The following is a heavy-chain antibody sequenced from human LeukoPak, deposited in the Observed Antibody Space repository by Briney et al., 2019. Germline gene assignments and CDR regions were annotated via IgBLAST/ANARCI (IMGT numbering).Heavy chain of an antibody. CDR2: IGGGGGST. Sequence: PGGSLRLSCAASGFTFTNYAMSWVRQAPGKGLEWVSAIGGGGGSTYYADSVQGRFTISRDNAKNTVYLEMNSLRAEDTAIYYCAKDHLRFLEWFALPVFDYWGQGTLVTVSS. CDR3: AKDHLRFLEWFALPVFDY. CDR1: GFTFTNYA. V-gene: IGHV3-23*01. J-gene: IGHJ4*02. D-gene: IGHD3-3*01.